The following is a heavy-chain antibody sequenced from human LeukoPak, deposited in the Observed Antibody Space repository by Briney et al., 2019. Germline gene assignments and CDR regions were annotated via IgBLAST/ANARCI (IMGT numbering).Heavy chain of an antibody. Sequence: SETLFLTCTVSGGSISSGYYYWSWIRQPPGKGLEYIGYIYYGGTYYNPSLKSRVTISVDTSKNQFSLKLSSVTAADTAVYYCARVLPPRGIVVVPAAISWFDPWGQGTLVTVSS. V-gene: IGHV4-30-4*01. J-gene: IGHJ5*02. CDR3: ARVLPPRGIVVVPAAISWFDP. CDR2: IYYGGT. D-gene: IGHD2-2*01. CDR1: GGSISSGYYY.